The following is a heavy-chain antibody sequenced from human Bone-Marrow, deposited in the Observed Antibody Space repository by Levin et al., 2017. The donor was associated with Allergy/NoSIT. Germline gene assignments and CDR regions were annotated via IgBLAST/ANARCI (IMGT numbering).Heavy chain of an antibody. V-gene: IGHV3-21*01. Sequence: PGGSLRLSCVASGFTFSDYGMNWVRQVPGKGLEWVSSIGRSGYSMFYGDSVKGRFTISRDNAENSLYLQMNSLRADDSAVYYCARDVYSVSDQSQKTHFDYWGQGTLVTVSS. CDR2: IGRSGYSM. J-gene: IGHJ4*02. D-gene: IGHD1-26*01. CDR3: ARDVYSVSDQSQKTHFDY. CDR1: GFTFSDYG.